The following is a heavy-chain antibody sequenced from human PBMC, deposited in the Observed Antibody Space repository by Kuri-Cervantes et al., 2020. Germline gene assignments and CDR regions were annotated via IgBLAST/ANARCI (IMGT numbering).Heavy chain of an antibody. CDR1: GYIFTSYG. CDR2: ISGYNGNT. Sequence: ASVKVSCKASGYIFTSYGISWVRQAPGQGLEWMGWISGYNGNTKYAQKFQGRVTMTADTSTSTAYMELRSLRSDDTAVYYCARDRCSSTSCYAWYYYYMDVWGKGTTVTVSS. D-gene: IGHD2-2*01. J-gene: IGHJ6*03. CDR3: ARDRCSSTSCYAWYYYYMDV. V-gene: IGHV1-18*01.